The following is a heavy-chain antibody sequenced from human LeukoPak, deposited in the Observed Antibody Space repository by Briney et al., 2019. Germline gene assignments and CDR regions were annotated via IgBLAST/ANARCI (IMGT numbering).Heavy chain of an antibody. CDR2: IYHSGST. CDR3: ARDRGTWNDDGFDY. J-gene: IGHJ4*02. CDR1: GFSLSTRGV. D-gene: IGHD1-1*01. Sequence: SGPTLVNPTQTLTLTCTFSGFSLSTRGVGVGWIRQPPGKGLEWIGSIYHSGSTYYNPSLKSRVTISVDTSKNQFSLKLSSVTAADTAVYYCARDRGTWNDDGFDYWGQGTLVTVSS. V-gene: IGHV4-38-2*02.